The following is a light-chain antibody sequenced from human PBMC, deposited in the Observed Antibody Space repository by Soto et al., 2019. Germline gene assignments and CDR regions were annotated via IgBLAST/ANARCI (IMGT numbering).Light chain of an antibody. CDR2: AAS. CDR3: QQYDNWPWT. J-gene: IGKJ1*01. V-gene: IGKV3-15*01. CDR1: QSVSNK. Sequence: EIVLTQSPGTLSLSPGERATLSCRASQSVSNKLVWYQQKPGQAPRLIIYAASTRATGIPARFSGSGSGTEFTLTISSLKSDDFAAYYCQQYDNWPWTFGQGTKVDI.